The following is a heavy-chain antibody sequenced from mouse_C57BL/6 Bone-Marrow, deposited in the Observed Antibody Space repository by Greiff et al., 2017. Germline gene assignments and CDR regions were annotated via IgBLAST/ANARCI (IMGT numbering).Heavy chain of an antibody. CDR1: GFTFTDYC. Sequence: EVQLQQSGAELVRPGASVKLSCTASGFTFTDYCIHWVKQRPEQGLEWIGWIYPESGHTDYAAKFQGKATITADTSSNTAYLQLSSLTSEDAAVSYYTAANAAYYCAMDYWGQGTSVTVSS. CDR3: TAANAAYYCAMDY. CDR2: IYPESGHT. D-gene: IGHD6-1*01. J-gene: IGHJ4*01. V-gene: IGHV14-4*01.